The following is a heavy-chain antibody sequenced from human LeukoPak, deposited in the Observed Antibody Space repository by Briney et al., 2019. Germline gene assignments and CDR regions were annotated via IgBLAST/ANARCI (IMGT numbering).Heavy chain of an antibody. CDR1: GFTFSRYW. Sequence: GGSLRLSCAASGFTFSRYWMTWVRQAPGKGLECVANIKHDGSEKYYVDSVKGRFTISRDNAKNSLYLQMNSLRAEDTAVYYCARDSGSYWGQGTLVTVSS. J-gene: IGHJ4*02. CDR2: IKHDGSEK. CDR3: ARDSGSY. D-gene: IGHD3-10*01. V-gene: IGHV3-7*05.